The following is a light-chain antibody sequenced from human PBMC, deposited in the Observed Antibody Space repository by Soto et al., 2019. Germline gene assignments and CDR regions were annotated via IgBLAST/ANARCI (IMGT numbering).Light chain of an antibody. Sequence: QSLLTNPPSASGSPGQSVTISCTGTSGDIGGYDYVSWYQQHPGKAPKLMIYEVTKRPLGVPDRFSGSKSGNTASLTVSGLQAEDEADYYCSSYAGSNNPYVFGTGTKVTVL. CDR2: EVT. CDR3: SSYAGSNNPYV. V-gene: IGLV2-8*01. CDR1: SGDIGGYDY. J-gene: IGLJ1*01.